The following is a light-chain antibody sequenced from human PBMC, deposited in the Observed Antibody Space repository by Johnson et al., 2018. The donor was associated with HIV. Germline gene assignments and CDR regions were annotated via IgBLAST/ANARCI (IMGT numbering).Light chain of an antibody. CDR3: GTWDSSLSAYV. V-gene: IGLV1-51*02. Sequence: QSVLTQPPSVSAAPGQKVTISCSGSSSNIGNNYVSWYQQLPGTAPKLLIYENNKLPSGIRDRFSGSKSGTSATLGITGLQTGDEADYYCGTWDSSLSAYVMGTGTKVTFL. J-gene: IGLJ1*01. CDR1: SSNIGNNY. CDR2: ENN.